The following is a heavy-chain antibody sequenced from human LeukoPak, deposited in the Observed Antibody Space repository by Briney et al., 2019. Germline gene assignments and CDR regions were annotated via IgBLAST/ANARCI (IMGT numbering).Heavy chain of an antibody. J-gene: IGHJ4*02. CDR1: GWTFSTYS. D-gene: IGHD2-15*01. Sequence: GGALRLSCAGSGWTFSTYSMNGVRQAPGKGLEWVSYISSSSSAIYYADSVKGRFTISRDNAKNSLYLQMNSLRAEDTAMYYCARPASTSPLGYWGQGTLVTVSS. CDR2: ISSSSSAI. CDR3: ARPASTSPLGY. V-gene: IGHV3-48*04.